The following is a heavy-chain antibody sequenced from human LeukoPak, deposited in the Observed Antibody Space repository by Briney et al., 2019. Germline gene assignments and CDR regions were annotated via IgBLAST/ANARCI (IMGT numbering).Heavy chain of an antibody. J-gene: IGHJ4*02. CDR1: GGPMYSYY. D-gene: IGHD6-13*01. CDR2: IYTDGST. V-gene: IGHV4-4*07. CDR3: ATYKQELAFDS. Sequence: PSETLSLTCTVSGGPMYSYYWTWIRQHAGRGLEWIGRIYTDGSTNYNPSLKSRVTMSVDTSKKEFSLKLNSVTAADTAIYYCATYKQELAFDSWGQGTLVTVSS.